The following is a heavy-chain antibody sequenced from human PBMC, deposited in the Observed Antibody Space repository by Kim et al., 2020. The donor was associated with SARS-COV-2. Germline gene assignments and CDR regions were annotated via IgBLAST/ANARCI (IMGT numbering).Heavy chain of an antibody. CDR1: GFTFDDYA. CDR2: ISWNSGSI. V-gene: IGHV3-9*01. CDR3: AKDLQIGGMDV. Sequence: GGSLRLSCAASGFTFDDYAMHWVRQAPGKGLEWVSGISWNSGSIGYADSVKGRFTISRDNAKNSLYLQMNSLRAEDTALYYCAKDLQIGGMDVWGQGTTVTVSS. J-gene: IGHJ6*02.